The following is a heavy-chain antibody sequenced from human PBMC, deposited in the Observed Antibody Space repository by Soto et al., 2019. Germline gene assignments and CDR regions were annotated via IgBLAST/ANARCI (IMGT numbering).Heavy chain of an antibody. CDR3: ATTGLHMVLPYYYYGMDV. V-gene: IGHV1-69*13. CDR1: GGTFSSYA. J-gene: IGHJ6*02. CDR2: SIPIFGTA. D-gene: IGHD2-8*01. Sequence: SVKVSCKASGGTFSSYAISWGRQAPGQGLEWMGGSIPIFGTANYAQKCQGRVTITADESTSTAYMELSSLRSEDTAVYYCATTGLHMVLPYYYYGMDVWGQGTTVTVS.